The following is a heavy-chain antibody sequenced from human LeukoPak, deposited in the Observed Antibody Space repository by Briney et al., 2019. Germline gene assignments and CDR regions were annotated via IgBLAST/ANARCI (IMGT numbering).Heavy chain of an antibody. CDR1: GFTFPRNW. V-gene: IGHV3-7*01. Sequence: PGGALRLSCAASGFTFPRNWMSWLRQAPGKGLEWVANINGEETSIHYVDSVKGRFTISRDNTKNPVFLQMNSLRADDTAVYYCARDGFSTGSHDYWGQGTLVTVSS. J-gene: IGHJ4*02. D-gene: IGHD6-19*01. CDR2: INGEETSI. CDR3: ARDGFSTGSHDY.